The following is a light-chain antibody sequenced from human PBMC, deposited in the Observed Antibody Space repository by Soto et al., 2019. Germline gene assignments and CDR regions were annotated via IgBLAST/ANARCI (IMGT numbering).Light chain of an antibody. CDR1: SSDIGSYNY. J-gene: IGLJ3*02. CDR3: ISYTTSGTWV. V-gene: IGLV2-14*01. CDR2: DVS. Sequence: QSALTQPASVSGSPGQSITISCTGTSSDIGSYNYVSWYQQHPGEAPKLMIYDVSNRPSGVSNRFSGSKSDNTASPTISGLQAEDEADYYCISYTTSGTWVFGGGTKLTVL.